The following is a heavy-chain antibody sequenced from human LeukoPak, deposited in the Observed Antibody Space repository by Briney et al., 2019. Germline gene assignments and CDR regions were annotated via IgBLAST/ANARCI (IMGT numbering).Heavy chain of an antibody. CDR3: ARDKVYYYDSSGYSYYWYFDL. CDR2: IYSGGST. J-gene: IGHJ2*01. CDR1: GFTVSSNY. V-gene: IGHV3-66*01. D-gene: IGHD3-22*01. Sequence: GGCLRLSCAASGFTVSSNYMSWVRQAPGKGLEWVSVIYSGGSTYYADSVKGRFTISRDNSKNTLYLQMNSLRAEDTAVYYCARDKVYYYDSSGYSYYWYFDLWGRGTLVTVSS.